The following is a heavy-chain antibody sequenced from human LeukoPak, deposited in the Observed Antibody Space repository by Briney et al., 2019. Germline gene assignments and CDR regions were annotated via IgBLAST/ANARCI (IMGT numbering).Heavy chain of an antibody. J-gene: IGHJ4*02. CDR2: INPNSGGT. V-gene: IGHV1-2*02. CDR3: ARWGDILTGYYDDY. CDR1: GYTFTGYY. D-gene: IGHD3-9*01. Sequence: ASVKVSCKASGYTFTGYYMHWVRQAPGQGLEWMGWINPNSGGTNYAQKFQGRVTMTRDTSISTAYMELSRLRSDDTAVYYCARWGDILTGYYDDYWGQGTLVTVSP.